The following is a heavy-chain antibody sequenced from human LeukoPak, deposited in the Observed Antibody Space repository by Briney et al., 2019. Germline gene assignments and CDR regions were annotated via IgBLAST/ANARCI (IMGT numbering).Heavy chain of an antibody. Sequence: GGSLRLSCAASGFTFSSYAMSWVRQAPGKGLEWVSAISGSGGSTYYADSVKGRFTISRDNSKNTLYLQMNSLKTEDTAGYYCTRSTTLNDHWGQGTLVTVSS. J-gene: IGHJ4*02. V-gene: IGHV3-23*01. CDR1: GFTFSSYA. CDR3: TRSTTLNDH. D-gene: IGHD2-2*01. CDR2: ISGSGGST.